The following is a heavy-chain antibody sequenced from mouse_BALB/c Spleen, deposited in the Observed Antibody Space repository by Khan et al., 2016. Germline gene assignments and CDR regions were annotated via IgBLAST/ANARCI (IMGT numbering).Heavy chain of an antibody. CDR3: ARKAARNSYAMDY. CDR2: ISSGSSTI. Sequence: EVELVESGGGLVQPGGSRKLSCAASGFTFSSFGMHWVRQAPEKGLEWVAYISSGSSTIYYADTVKGRFTISRDNPKNTLFLQMTSLRSEDSAMYYSARKAARNSYAMDYWGQGTSVTVSS. J-gene: IGHJ4*01. CDR1: GFTFSSFG. V-gene: IGHV5-17*02.